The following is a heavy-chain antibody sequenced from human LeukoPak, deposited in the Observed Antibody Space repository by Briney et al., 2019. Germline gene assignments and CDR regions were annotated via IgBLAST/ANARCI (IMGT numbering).Heavy chain of an antibody. Sequence: SETLSLTCTVSGGSISSSSYYWGWIRQPPGKGLEWIGSIYYSGSTNYNPSLKSRVTISVDTSKNQFSLKLSSVTAADTAVYYCASVTPALYYDILTGYYNDAFDIWGQGTMVTVSS. CDR2: IYYSGST. D-gene: IGHD3-9*01. J-gene: IGHJ3*02. CDR3: ASVTPALYYDILTGYYNDAFDI. V-gene: IGHV4-39*07. CDR1: GGSISSSSYY.